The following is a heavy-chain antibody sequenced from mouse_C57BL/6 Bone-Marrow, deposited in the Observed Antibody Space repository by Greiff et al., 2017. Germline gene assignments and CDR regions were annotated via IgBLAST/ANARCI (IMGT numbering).Heavy chain of an antibody. V-gene: IGHV1-19*01. CDR1: GYTFTDYY. CDR2: INPYNGGT. CDR3: ARGRLRRLAWFAY. J-gene: IGHJ3*01. D-gene: IGHD2-4*01. Sequence: EVQLQQSGPVLVKPGASVKMSCKASGYTFTDYYMTWVKQSPGKSLEWIGVINPYNGGTSYNQKFKGKATLTVDKSSSTAYMELNSLTSEDSAVYYCARGRLRRLAWFAYWGQGTLVTVSA.